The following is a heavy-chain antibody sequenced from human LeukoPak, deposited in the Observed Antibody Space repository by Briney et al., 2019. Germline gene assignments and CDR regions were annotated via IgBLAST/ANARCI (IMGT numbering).Heavy chain of an antibody. CDR1: GLTFSRYW. D-gene: IGHD1-26*01. J-gene: IGHJ2*01. V-gene: IGHV3-23*01. Sequence: GGSLRLSCAASGLTFSRYWMSWVRQAPGKWLEWVSGISSSGSGGNTYYADSVKGRFTISRDSSKNTLFLHMNTLRAEDTAIYYCAKDRTVGASYWYFDLWSRGTLVTVSS. CDR3: AKDRTVGASYWYFDL. CDR2: ISSSGSGGNT.